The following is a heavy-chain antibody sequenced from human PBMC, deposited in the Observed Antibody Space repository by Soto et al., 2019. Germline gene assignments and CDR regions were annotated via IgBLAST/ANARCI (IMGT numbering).Heavy chain of an antibody. V-gene: IGHV3-74*01. J-gene: IGHJ4*02. CDR1: GFPFTNYW. CDR2: IRPDGRDV. D-gene: IGHD2-8*02. Sequence: GALRLSCAASGFPFTNYWMNWGRQTPGKGVMWVSLIRPDGRDVVYADSVEGRFTVSRDNAKNTLFLQMYSLRAEDTAMYYCACWGHIVPVAPSDFDRWGQGTLVTVSS. CDR3: ACWGHIVPVAPSDFDR.